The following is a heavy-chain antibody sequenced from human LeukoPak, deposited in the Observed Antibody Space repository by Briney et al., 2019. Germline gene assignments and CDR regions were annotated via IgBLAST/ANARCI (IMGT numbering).Heavy chain of an antibody. CDR2: VNLQGST. CDR3: AREGGPYRPLDY. V-gene: IGHV4-4*02. Sequence: SETLSLTCGVSGGSITSTNYWTWVRQRPGNGLEWIGGVNLQGSTNYNPSLMGRVAISVVMSENHISLQLTSVTAADTAVYYCAREGGPYRPLDYSGQGTLVTVSS. J-gene: IGHJ4*02. CDR1: GGSITSTNY.